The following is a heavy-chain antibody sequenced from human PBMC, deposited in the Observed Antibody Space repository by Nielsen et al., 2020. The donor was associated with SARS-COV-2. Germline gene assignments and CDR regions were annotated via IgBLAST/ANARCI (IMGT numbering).Heavy chain of an antibody. CDR1: GFTFSSYA. J-gene: IGHJ6*02. D-gene: IGHD6-19*01. CDR2: ISYDGSNK. CDR3: ARDRPPYSSGWYESYYYGMDV. Sequence: GESLKISCAASGFTFSSYAMHWVRQAPGKGLEWVAVISYDGSNKYYADSVKGRFTISRDNSKNTLYLQMNSLRAEDTAVYYCARDRPPYSSGWYESYYYGMDVWGQGTTVTVSS. V-gene: IGHV3-30-3*01.